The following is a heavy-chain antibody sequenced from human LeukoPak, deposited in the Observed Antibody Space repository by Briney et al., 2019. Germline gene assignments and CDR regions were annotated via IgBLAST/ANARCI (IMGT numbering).Heavy chain of an antibody. V-gene: IGHV4-31*03. Sequence: SETLSLTCTVSGGSISSGGYYWSWICQHPGKGLEWIGYIYYSGSTYYNPSLKSRVTISVDTSKNQFSLKLSSVTAADTAVYYCARAGILYHLHWFDPWGQGTLVTVSS. CDR1: GGSISSGGYY. CDR2: IYYSGST. J-gene: IGHJ5*02. D-gene: IGHD2-8*01. CDR3: ARAGILYHLHWFDP.